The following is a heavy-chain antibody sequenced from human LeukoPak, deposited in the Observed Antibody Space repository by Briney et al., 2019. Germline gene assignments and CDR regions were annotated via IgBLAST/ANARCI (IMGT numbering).Heavy chain of an antibody. J-gene: IGHJ3*02. CDR1: GGSISSGGYS. CDR3: ARGSLYSSSWLSAFDI. CDR2: IYHSGST. V-gene: IGHV4-30-2*01. D-gene: IGHD6-13*01. Sequence: PSETLSLTCAVSGGSISSGGYSWSWIRQPPGKGLEWIGYIYHSGSTYYNPSLKSRVTISVDRSKNQFSLKLSSVTAADTAVYYCARGSLYSSSWLSAFDIWGQGTMVTVSS.